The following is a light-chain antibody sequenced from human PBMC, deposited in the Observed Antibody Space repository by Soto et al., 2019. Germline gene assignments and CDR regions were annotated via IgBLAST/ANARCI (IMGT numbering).Light chain of an antibody. Sequence: DIQFTQYPSFLSASVGDRVPITCLASQGISSYLSWYQQKPGKAPKILIYSASTLQSGVPSRFRGSGYGKELNIKISRLKTEDFATYYCQQINSYPLTVGGGTKVEIK. CDR1: QGISSY. CDR3: QQINSYPLT. CDR2: SAS. J-gene: IGKJ4*01. V-gene: IGKV1-9*01.